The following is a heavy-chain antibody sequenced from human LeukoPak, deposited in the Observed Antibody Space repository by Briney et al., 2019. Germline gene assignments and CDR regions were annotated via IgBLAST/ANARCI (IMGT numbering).Heavy chain of an antibody. J-gene: IGHJ4*02. CDR1: GFTFSNAW. CDR2: INHSGST. V-gene: IGHV4-34*01. Sequence: GSLRLSCAGSGFTFSNAWMNWVRQPPGKGLEWIGEINHSGSTNYNPSLKSRVTISVDTSKNQFSLKLSSVTAADTAVYYCARGYSYGYYFDYWGQGTLVTVSS. CDR3: ARGYSYGYYFDY. D-gene: IGHD5-18*01.